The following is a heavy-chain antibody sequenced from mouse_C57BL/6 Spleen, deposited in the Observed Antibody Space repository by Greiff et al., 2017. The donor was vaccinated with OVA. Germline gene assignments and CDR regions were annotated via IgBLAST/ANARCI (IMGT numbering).Heavy chain of an antibody. Sequence: VQLQQSGAELVKPGASVNLSCKASGYTFTEYTIHWVKQRPGQGLEWIGWFYPGSGSIKYNEKFKDKATLTADKSSSTVYMERSRSTSEDSAVYFSARHTPTLYFDYWGQGTTLTVSS. D-gene: IGHD4-1*02. J-gene: IGHJ2*01. V-gene: IGHV1-62-2*01. CDR1: GYTFTEYT. CDR2: FYPGSGSI. CDR3: ARHTPTLYFDY.